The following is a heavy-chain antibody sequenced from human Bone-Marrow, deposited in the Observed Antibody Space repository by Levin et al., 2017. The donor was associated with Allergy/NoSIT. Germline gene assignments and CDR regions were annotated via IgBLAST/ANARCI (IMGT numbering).Heavy chain of an antibody. J-gene: IGHJ4*02. V-gene: IGHV4-31*03. D-gene: IGHD3-16*01. Sequence: ASETLSLTCIVSGGSITNTGSYWSWIRQHPGKGLEWIGYIYYTGSAYYNPSLESRISISVDTSKKQFSLNLTSVTAADTAVYYCARDRRVRGTEGFDSWGQGTLVTVSS. CDR1: GGSITNTGSY. CDR3: ARDRRVRGTEGFDS. CDR2: IYYTGSA.